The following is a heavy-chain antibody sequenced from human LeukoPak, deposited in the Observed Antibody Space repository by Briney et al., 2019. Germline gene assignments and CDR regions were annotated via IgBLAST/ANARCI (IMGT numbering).Heavy chain of an antibody. CDR1: GGTFSDHA. V-gene: IGHV1-69*05. J-gene: IGHJ6*03. CDR3: ARDARFDFYDSSGFNLHYYYMDV. Sequence: ASVKVSCKVSGGTFSDHAVSWVRQAPGQGLEWVGGILPIFATPNYAQKFQGRVTVTTDASTTTAYMELSRLKSEDTAVYYCARDARFDFYDSSGFNLHYYYMDVWGKGTTVTASS. CDR2: ILPIFATP. D-gene: IGHD3-22*01.